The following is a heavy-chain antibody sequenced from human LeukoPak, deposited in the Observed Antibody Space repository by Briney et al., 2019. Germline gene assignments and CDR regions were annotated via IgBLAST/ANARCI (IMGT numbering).Heavy chain of an antibody. J-gene: IGHJ6*03. CDR1: GGSIINYY. CDR2: IYVTGST. CDR3: ARLKYYDSTGYSPGYYTDV. V-gene: IGHV4-4*07. Sequence: KASETLSLTCTVSGGSIINYYWSWIRQPAGTGLEWVGRIYVTGSTIYNPSLQSRLSMSVDTSKNQFSLRLTSVTAADTAVYYCARLKYYDSTGYSPGYYTDVWGKGITVTVSS. D-gene: IGHD3-22*01.